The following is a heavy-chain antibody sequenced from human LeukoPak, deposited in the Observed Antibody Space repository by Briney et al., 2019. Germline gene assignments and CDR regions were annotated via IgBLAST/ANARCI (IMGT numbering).Heavy chain of an antibody. CDR3: ARAGWWELPRSAFDI. Sequence: ASVKVSCKTSGNIFTTYYMHWVRQAPGQGLEWMGIINPSVGSTTYAQKFQGRVTMTRDMSTSTVYMELSSLRSEDTAVYYCARAGWWELPRSAFDIWGQGTMVTVSS. D-gene: IGHD1-26*01. CDR2: INPSVGST. V-gene: IGHV1-46*01. J-gene: IGHJ3*02. CDR1: GNIFTTYY.